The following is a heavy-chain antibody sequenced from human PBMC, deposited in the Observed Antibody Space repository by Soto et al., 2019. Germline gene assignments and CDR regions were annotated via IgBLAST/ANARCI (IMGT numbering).Heavy chain of an antibody. D-gene: IGHD2-15*01. Sequence: LRLSCAASGFTFTNYAMSWVRQAPGNGLEWVSAISASGGRTYYADSVKGRFTISRDNSKNTLYLQMNSLKAEDTAVYFCARGGSATGYFESWGQGTLITVSS. J-gene: IGHJ1*01. CDR1: GFTFTNYA. CDR2: ISASGGRT. V-gene: IGHV3-23*01. CDR3: ARGGSATGYFES.